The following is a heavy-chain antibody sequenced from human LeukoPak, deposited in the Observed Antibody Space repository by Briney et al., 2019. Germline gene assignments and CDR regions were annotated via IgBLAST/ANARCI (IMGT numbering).Heavy chain of an antibody. V-gene: IGHV4-31*03. Sequence: SETLSLTCTVSGGSISSGGYYWSWIRQHPGKGLEWIGCIYYSGSTYYNPSLKSRVTISVDTSKNQFSLKLSSVTAADTAVYYCARLIVPAAIQGIYFYYYGMDVWGQGTTVTVSS. CDR3: ARLIVPAAIQGIYFYYYGMDV. J-gene: IGHJ6*02. D-gene: IGHD2-2*02. CDR1: GGSISSGGYY. CDR2: IYYSGST.